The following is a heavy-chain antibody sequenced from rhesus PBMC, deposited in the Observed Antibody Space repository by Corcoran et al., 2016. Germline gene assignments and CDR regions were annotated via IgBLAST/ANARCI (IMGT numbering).Heavy chain of an antibody. CDR2: MDSSGSP. CDR1: GGSISGYW. CDR3: ARGAIAAADFDY. D-gene: IGHD6-31*01. Sequence: QLQLQESGPGLVKPSETLSLTCAVSGGSISGYWWSWIRQPPGSGLEWFGRMDSSGSPDYTPSLKRRVTISRDTSKNQFSLKLSSVTAADTAVYYCARGAIAAADFDYWGQGVLVTVSS. V-gene: IGHV4-160*01. J-gene: IGHJ4*01.